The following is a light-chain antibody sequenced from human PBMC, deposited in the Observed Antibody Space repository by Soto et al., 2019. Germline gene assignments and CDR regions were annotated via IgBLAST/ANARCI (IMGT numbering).Light chain of an antibody. CDR2: AAS. CDR3: QQSYNTPRT. CDR1: QSLDTY. J-gene: IGKJ1*01. V-gene: IGKV1-39*01. Sequence: DIQMTQSPSSLSASVGDRVTITCRASQSLDTYVNWYQQKPGKAPNLLIFAASALQSGVPSRFRGSGSGTDFTLTISSLQPEDFATYDCQQSYNTPRTFGQGTKVEIK.